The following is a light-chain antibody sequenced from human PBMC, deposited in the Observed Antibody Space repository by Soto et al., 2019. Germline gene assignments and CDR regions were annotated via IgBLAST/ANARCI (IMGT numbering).Light chain of an antibody. CDR2: DVS. V-gene: IGLV2-11*01. Sequence: QSVLTQPRSVSGSPGQSVTISCTGTSSDVGAYNYVSWYQQHPGKAPKLMIYDVSQRPSGVPDRFSGSKSGNTASLTISGLQAEDEADYYCSSFTAYNTVVFGGGTKLTVL. CDR1: SSDVGAYNY. J-gene: IGLJ2*01. CDR3: SSFTAYNTVV.